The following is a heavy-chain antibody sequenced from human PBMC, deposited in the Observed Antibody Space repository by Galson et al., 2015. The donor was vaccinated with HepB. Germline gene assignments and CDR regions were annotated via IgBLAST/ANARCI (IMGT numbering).Heavy chain of an antibody. Sequence: SVKVSCKASELTLTDLSMHWVRQAPGKGLGWVGGFDPEDGETIYAQKFQGRVTMTEDTSTDTAYMEMSRLRSENTAVYYCATSYYYSSGYYPYDYWGQGTLVTVSS. D-gene: IGHD3-22*01. CDR1: ELTLTDLS. CDR3: ATSYYYSSGYYPYDY. CDR2: FDPEDGET. J-gene: IGHJ4*02. V-gene: IGHV1-24*01.